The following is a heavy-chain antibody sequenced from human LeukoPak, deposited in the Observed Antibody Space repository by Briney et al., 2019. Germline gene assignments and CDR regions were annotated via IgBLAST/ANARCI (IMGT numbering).Heavy chain of an antibody. CDR3: ARVQGYYYASGSSYYFDY. Sequence: GGSLRLSCAASGFTFSSYWMSWVRQAPGKGLEWEANIKQDGSEKYYVDSVKGRFTISRDNAKNSLYLQMNSLRAEDTAVYYCARVQGYYYASGSSYYFDYWGQGTLVTVSS. V-gene: IGHV3-7*01. CDR1: GFTFSSYW. CDR2: IKQDGSEK. J-gene: IGHJ4*02. D-gene: IGHD3-10*01.